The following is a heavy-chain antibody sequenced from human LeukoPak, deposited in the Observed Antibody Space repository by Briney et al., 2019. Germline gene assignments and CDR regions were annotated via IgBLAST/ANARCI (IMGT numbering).Heavy chain of an antibody. D-gene: IGHD5-12*01. Sequence: GGSLRLSCAASGFTFSSYSMNWVRQAPGKGLEWVSSISSSSSYIYYADSVKGRFTIPRDNAKNSLYLQMNSLRAEDTAVYYCARGRGYSGYDSLDYWGQGTLVTVSS. V-gene: IGHV3-21*01. CDR1: GFTFSSYS. CDR2: ISSSSSYI. CDR3: ARGRGYSGYDSLDY. J-gene: IGHJ4*02.